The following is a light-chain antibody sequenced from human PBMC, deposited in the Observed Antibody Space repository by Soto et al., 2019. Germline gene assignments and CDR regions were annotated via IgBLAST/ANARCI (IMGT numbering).Light chain of an antibody. CDR3: QQLTRYPSA. CDR1: EDITNY. V-gene: IGKV1-9*01. J-gene: IGKJ4*01. CDR2: DAS. Sequence: SVGDRVTVTCRASEDITNYLAWYQQKVGKAPKLLIYDASTLHSGVPSRFSGSGSGTDFTLTISGLQPGDFATYYCQQLTRYPSAFGGGTKVDIK.